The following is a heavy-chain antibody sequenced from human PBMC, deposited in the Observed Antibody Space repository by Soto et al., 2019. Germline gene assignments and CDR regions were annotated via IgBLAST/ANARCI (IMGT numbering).Heavy chain of an antibody. CDR1: GGSISNFY. Sequence: SETLSLTCTVFGGSISNFYWSWVRQPAGKGLEWIGRLYPSGTTNYNPSPKSRVTMSVDTSENQLSLRLTSVTAADTAVYYCARGPYCGTDCYFGVWGQGTLVTVSS. D-gene: IGHD2-21*02. V-gene: IGHV4-4*07. J-gene: IGHJ4*02. CDR2: LYPSGTT. CDR3: ARGPYCGTDCYFGV.